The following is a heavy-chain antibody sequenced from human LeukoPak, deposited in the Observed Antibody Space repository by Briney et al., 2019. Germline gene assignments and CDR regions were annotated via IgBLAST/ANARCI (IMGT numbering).Heavy chain of an antibody. J-gene: IGHJ3*02. D-gene: IGHD6-19*01. CDR1: GGSISSYY. CDR2: IYYSGST. CDR3: AKDQWLVSVGWAFDI. Sequence: KPSETLPLTCTVSGGSISSYYWSWIRQPPGKGLEWIGYIYYSGSTNYNPSLKSRVTITVDTSKNQFSLKLRSVTAADTALYYCAKDQWLVSVGWAFDIWGQGTMVTVSS. V-gene: IGHV4-59*12.